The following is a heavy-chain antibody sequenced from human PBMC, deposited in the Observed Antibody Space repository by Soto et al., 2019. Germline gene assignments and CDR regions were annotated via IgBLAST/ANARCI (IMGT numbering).Heavy chain of an antibody. J-gene: IGHJ4*02. V-gene: IGHV3-30*18. Sequence: GGSLRLSCAASGFTFSSYAMSWVRQAPGKGLEWVAVISYNGSNKYYADSVKGRFTISRDNSKNTLYLQMNSLRAEDTAVYYCAKCLTLWSGYCPFDYWGQGTLVTVSS. CDR1: GFTFSSYA. D-gene: IGHD3-3*01. CDR3: AKCLTLWSGYCPFDY. CDR2: ISYNGSNK.